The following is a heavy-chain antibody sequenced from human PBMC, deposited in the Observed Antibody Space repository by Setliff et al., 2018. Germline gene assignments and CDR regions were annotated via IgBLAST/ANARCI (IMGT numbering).Heavy chain of an antibody. CDR2: IYYSGST. CDR3: ARRETYYNFWSGYYAY. D-gene: IGHD3-3*01. Sequence: PSETLSLTCIVSGGSISSSSYYWGWIRQPPGKGLEWIGSIYYSGSTYYNPSLKSRVTISVGTSKNQFSLKLSSVTAADTAVYYCARRETYYNFWSGYYAYWGQGTLVTVSS. J-gene: IGHJ4*02. V-gene: IGHV4-39*07. CDR1: GGSISSSSYY.